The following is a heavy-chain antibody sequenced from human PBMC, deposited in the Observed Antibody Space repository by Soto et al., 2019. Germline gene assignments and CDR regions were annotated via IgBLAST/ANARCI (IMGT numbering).Heavy chain of an antibody. CDR2: IYYSGST. CDR1: GGSISSYY. CDR3: ARHDDVLMVDRGSAFDI. V-gene: IGHV4-59*08. J-gene: IGHJ3*02. D-gene: IGHD2-8*01. Sequence: SETLSLTCTVSGGSISSYYWSWIRQPPGKGLEWIGYIYYSGSTNYNPSLKSRVTISVDTSKNQFSLKLSSVTAADTAVYYCARHDDVLMVDRGSAFDIWGQGTMVTVSS.